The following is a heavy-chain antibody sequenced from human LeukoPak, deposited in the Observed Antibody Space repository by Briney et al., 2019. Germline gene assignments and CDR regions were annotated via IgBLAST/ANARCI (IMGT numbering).Heavy chain of an antibody. CDR2: ISDDGRNK. CDR1: GFSFISYG. Sequence: GGSLRLSCAASGFSFISYGIHWVRQAPGKGLEWVGVISDDGRNKNYADSVKGRFTISRDNSKDTLYLQMNSLRDEDTAVYYCAKRPSDYGDYVTYFDYWGQGTLVTVSS. D-gene: IGHD4-17*01. V-gene: IGHV3-30*18. CDR3: AKRPSDYGDYVTYFDY. J-gene: IGHJ4*02.